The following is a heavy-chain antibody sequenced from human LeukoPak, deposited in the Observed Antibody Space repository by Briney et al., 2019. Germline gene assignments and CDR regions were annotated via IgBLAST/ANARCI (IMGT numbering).Heavy chain of an antibody. J-gene: IGHJ3*02. Sequence: PSETLSLTCTVSGGSISSYYWSWIRQPPGKGLEWIGYIYYSGSTNYNPSLKSRVTISVDTSKNQFSLKLSSVTAADTAVYYCKLKWDSSGYSPFDIWGQGTMVTVSS. CDR2: IYYSGST. V-gene: IGHV4-59*12. D-gene: IGHD3-22*01. CDR1: GGSISSYY. CDR3: KLKWDSSGYSPFDI.